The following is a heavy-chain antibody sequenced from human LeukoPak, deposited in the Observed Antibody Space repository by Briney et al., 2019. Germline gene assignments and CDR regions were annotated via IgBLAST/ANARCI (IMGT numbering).Heavy chain of an antibody. V-gene: IGHV4-59*08. CDR3: ARQRYTIGAYYFDY. CDR2: IFHSGNT. Sequence: PPETLSLTCIVSGDSISSYYWSWIRQPPGKGLEWIGYIFHSGNTNYNPSLKSRVTMSIDTSKNQFSLRLSSVTAADTAVYYCARQRYTIGAYYFDYWGPGTLVSVSS. CDR1: GDSISSYY. J-gene: IGHJ4*02. D-gene: IGHD3-16*01.